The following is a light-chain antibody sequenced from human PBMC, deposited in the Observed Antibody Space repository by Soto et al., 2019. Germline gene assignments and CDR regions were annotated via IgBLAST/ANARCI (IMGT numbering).Light chain of an antibody. CDR2: DVS. Sequence: QSALTQPASVSGSPGQSITISCTGTSSDVGGYNYVSWYQQHPGKAPQLMIYDVSSRPSGVSLRFSGSKSGNTASLTISGLQAEDEAYYFCSSYTAITTTRFFGGGTKLTVL. CDR1: SSDVGGYNY. J-gene: IGLJ2*01. CDR3: SSYTAITTTRF. V-gene: IGLV2-14*03.